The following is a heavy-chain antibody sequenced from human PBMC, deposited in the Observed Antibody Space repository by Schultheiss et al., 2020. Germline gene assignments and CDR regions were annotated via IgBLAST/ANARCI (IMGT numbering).Heavy chain of an antibody. CDR2: ITPMFGTA. CDR1: GGTFSSYA. V-gene: IGHV1-69*13. CDR3: ARGPYSNPYYYMDV. Sequence: SVKVSCKASGGTFSSYAIGWVRQAPGQGLEWMGGITPMFGTANYAQKFQGRATITADESTRTVYMEVRSLRYEDTAVYYCARGPYSNPYYYMDVWGKGTTVTVSS. J-gene: IGHJ6*03. D-gene: IGHD4-11*01.